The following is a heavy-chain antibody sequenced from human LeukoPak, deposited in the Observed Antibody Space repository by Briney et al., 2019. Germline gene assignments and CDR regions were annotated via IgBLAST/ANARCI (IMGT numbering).Heavy chain of an antibody. J-gene: IGHJ5*02. Sequence: ASVTVSFKASGGTFTSYAISWVRQAPGQGLEWMGGIIPIFGTANYAQKFQARDTNTTDESTSTAYMELSSLRSEDTAVYYCAGREDYGRFDPWGQGTLVTVSS. D-gene: IGHD4-17*01. V-gene: IGHV1-69*05. CDR2: IIPIFGTA. CDR1: GGTFTSYA. CDR3: AGREDYGRFDP.